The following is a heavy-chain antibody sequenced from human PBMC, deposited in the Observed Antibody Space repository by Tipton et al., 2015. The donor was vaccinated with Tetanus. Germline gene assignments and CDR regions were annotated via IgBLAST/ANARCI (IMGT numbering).Heavy chain of an antibody. J-gene: IGHJ5*02. CDR1: GGSINPYY. CDR2: VYSSGST. V-gene: IGHV4-59*01. D-gene: IGHD5-12*01. CDR3: SRDHRLSGSCAGWFAP. Sequence: TLSLTCTVSGGSINPYYWSWIWHPPAKGLERVGNVYSSGSTYYNPSLKRRVTISVDTSTTQTSLRLNSVTAADTAQYYCSRDHRLSGSCAGWFAPWGQGPLVTVSS.